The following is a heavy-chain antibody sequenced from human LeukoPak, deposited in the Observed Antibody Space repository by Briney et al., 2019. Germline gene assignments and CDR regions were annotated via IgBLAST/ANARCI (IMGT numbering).Heavy chain of an antibody. J-gene: IGHJ3*02. CDR1: GGSFSNYA. D-gene: IGHD3-10*01. Sequence: ASVKVSCKASGGSFSNYAVAWVRQAPGQGLEWMGGIIPISGTPTYAQRFQVRVTITADKSTSTAYMELSSLRSEDTAIYYCAITLMGPRGGAFDMWGQGTKVTVSS. CDR3: AITLMGPRGGAFDM. V-gene: IGHV1-69*06. CDR2: IIPISGTP.